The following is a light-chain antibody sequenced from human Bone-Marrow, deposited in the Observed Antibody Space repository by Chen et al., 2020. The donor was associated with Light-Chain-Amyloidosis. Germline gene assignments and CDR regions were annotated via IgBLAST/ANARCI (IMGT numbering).Light chain of an antibody. CDR3: QSADSSGTYEVI. V-gene: IGLV3-25*03. CDR1: ALPTKY. Sequence: SYELTQPPSVSVSPGQTARITCTGDALPTKYAYWYQQKPGQAPVLLIHIDTESPSGISERFSGSSSGTTATLTISGGQAEDEADYHCQSADSSGTYEVIFGGGTKLTVL. J-gene: IGLJ2*01. CDR2: IDT.